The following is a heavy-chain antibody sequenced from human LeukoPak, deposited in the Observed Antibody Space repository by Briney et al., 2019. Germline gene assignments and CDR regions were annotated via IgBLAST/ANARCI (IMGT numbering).Heavy chain of an antibody. V-gene: IGHV3-74*01. CDR2: INSDGSWT. Sequence: GGSLRLSCAASGNYLMHWVRQAPGKGLVWVSHINSDGSWTSYADSVKGRFTISKDNAKNTVYLQMNSPRAEDTAVYYYVSFYETYWGRGTLVTVSS. CDR1: GNYL. D-gene: IGHD2/OR15-2a*01. J-gene: IGHJ4*02. CDR3: VSFYETY.